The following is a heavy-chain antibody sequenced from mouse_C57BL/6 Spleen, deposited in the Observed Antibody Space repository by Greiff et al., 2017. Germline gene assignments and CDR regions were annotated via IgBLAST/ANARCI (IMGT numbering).Heavy chain of an antibody. CDR2: IWGVGST. CDR1: GFSLTSYG. Sequence: QVQLQQSGPGLVAPSQSLSITCTVSGFSLTSYGVDWVRQSPGKGLEWLGVIWGVGSTNYNSALKSRLSISKDNSKSQVFLKMNSLQTDDTAMYYCASGSSHAMDYWGQGTSVTVSS. CDR3: ASGSSHAMDY. D-gene: IGHD1-1*01. V-gene: IGHV2-6*01. J-gene: IGHJ4*01.